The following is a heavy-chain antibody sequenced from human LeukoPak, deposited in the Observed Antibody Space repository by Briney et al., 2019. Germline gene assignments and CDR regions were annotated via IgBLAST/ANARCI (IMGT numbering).Heavy chain of an antibody. CDR2: IKQDDSEK. D-gene: IGHD3-22*01. Sequence: GGSLRLSCAASGFTFGNYWMNWVRQAPGKGLEWVANIKQDDSEKYYVASVKGRFTISRDNSKNTLYLQTNSLRAEDTAIYYCAKTYYYDSSGYYYVFDYWGQGTLVTVSS. CDR1: GFTFGNYW. V-gene: IGHV3-7*03. CDR3: AKTYYYDSSGYYYVFDY. J-gene: IGHJ4*02.